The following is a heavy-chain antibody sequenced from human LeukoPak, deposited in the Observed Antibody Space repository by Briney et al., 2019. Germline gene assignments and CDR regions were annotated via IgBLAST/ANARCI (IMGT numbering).Heavy chain of an antibody. D-gene: IGHD6-13*01. J-gene: IGHJ5*02. Sequence: PSETLSLTCTVSGGSISSYYWSWIRQPPGKGLEWIGYIYYSGSTNYNPSLKSRVTISVDTSKNQFSLKLSSVTAADTAVYYCASRIAAASIGNWFDPWGQGTLVTVSS. CDR3: ASRIAAASIGNWFDP. CDR1: GGSISSYY. CDR2: IYYSGST. V-gene: IGHV4-59*08.